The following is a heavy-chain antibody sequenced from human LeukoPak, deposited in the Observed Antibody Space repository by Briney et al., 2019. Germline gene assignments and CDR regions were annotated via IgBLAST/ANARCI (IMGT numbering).Heavy chain of an antibody. CDR2: ISGSGGST. Sequence: GGSPRLSCAASGFTFSSYAMSWVRQAPGKGLEWVSAISGSGGSTYYADSVKGRFTISRDNSKNTLYLQMNSLRAEDTAVYYCAKGGGYSYGYYFDYWGQGTLVTVSS. D-gene: IGHD5-18*01. V-gene: IGHV3-23*01. J-gene: IGHJ4*02. CDR1: GFTFSSYA. CDR3: AKGGGYSYGYYFDY.